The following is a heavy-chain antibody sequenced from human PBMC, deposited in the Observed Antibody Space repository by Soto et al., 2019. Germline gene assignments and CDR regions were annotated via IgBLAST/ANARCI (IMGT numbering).Heavy chain of an antibody. Sequence: QVQLVQSGAEVKKPGSSVKVSCKASGGTFSSYAISWVRQAPGQGLEWMGGIIPIFGTANSAQKFQGRVTIAADEATSTGYMELSSLRSEDTAVYYCARARTSSSPRYYYYYYGMDVWGQGTTVTVSS. CDR2: IIPIFGTA. D-gene: IGHD6-6*01. J-gene: IGHJ6*02. V-gene: IGHV1-69*01. CDR3: ARARTSSSPRYYYYYYGMDV. CDR1: GGTFSSYA.